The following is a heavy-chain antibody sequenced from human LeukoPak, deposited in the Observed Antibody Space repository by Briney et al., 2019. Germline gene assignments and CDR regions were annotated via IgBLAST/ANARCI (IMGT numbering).Heavy chain of an antibody. CDR1: GFIFSSYG. CDR3: AKTLLGGFHPYYFDY. J-gene: IGHJ4*02. Sequence: PGGSLRLSCAASGFIFSSYGMHWVRQAPGKGLEWVAFIRYDGTNKYYADSVKGRFTISRDNSKNTLYLQMNSLRAEDTAVYYCAKTLLGGFHPYYFDYWGQGTLVTVSS. D-gene: IGHD5-12*01. V-gene: IGHV3-30*02. CDR2: IRYDGTNK.